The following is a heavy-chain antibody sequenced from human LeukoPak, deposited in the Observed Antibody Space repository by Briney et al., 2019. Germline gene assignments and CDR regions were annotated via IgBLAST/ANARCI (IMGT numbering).Heavy chain of an antibody. J-gene: IGHJ4*02. CDR3: ARDVSLSRKAAAGTRGGVDY. CDR1: SGSISSSSFF. Sequence: SETLSLTCIVSSGSISSSSFFWSWTRQSPGKGLEWIGSAHYSGSTYYNPSLKSRVTISVDTSKNQFSLKLSSVTAADTAVYYCARDVSLSRKAAAGTRGGVDYWGQGTLVTVSS. CDR2: AHYSGST. V-gene: IGHV4-39*07. D-gene: IGHD6-13*01.